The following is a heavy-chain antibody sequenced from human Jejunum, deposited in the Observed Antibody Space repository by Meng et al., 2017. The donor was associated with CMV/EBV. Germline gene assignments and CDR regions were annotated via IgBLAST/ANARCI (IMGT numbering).Heavy chain of an antibody. CDR1: A. D-gene: IGHD2-2*01. J-gene: IGHJ6*02. V-gene: IGHV3-9*01. CDR2: ISWNSGNL. Sequence: AMHWVRQAPGKGLEWVSGISWNSGNLGYADSVKGRFTISRDNAKNSLYLQMNTLRAEDTALYYCAKDFGPSLVPAAIWSYGMDVWGQGTTVTVSS. CDR3: AKDFGPSLVPAAIWSYGMDV.